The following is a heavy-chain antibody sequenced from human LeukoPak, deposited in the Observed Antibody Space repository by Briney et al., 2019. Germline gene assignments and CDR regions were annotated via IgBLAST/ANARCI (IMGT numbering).Heavy chain of an antibody. D-gene: IGHD6-19*01. CDR3: ARVRTYSSGPFGY. J-gene: IGHJ4*02. V-gene: IGHV1-3*01. CDR1: GYTLTSYA. CDR2: INAGNGNT. Sequence: GASVTVSCKASGYTLTSYAMHWVRQAPGQRLEWMGWINAGNGNTKYSQKFQGRVTITRDTSASTAYMELSSLRSEDTAVYYCARVRTYSSGPFGYWGQGTLVTVSS.